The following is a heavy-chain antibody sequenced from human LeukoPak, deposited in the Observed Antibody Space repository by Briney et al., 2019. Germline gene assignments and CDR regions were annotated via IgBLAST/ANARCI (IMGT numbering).Heavy chain of an antibody. CDR3: ARSYPGLPIYDFWSGYYPHIENFDY. D-gene: IGHD3-3*01. J-gene: IGHJ4*02. CDR2: INPNSGGT. CDR1: GYTFTGYY. Sequence: GASVKVSCKASGYTFTGYYMHWVRQAPGQGLEWMGWINPNSGGTNYAQKFQGRVTMTRDTSISTAYMELSRLRSDDTAVYYCARSYPGLPIYDFWSGYYPHIENFDYWGQGTLVTVSS. V-gene: IGHV1-2*02.